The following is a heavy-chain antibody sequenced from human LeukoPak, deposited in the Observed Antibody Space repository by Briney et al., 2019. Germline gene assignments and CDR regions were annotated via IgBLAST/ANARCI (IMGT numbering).Heavy chain of an antibody. Sequence: ASVKVSCKASGYTFTSYDVNWVRQATGQGLEWMGWMNPISGDTGYALKFQGRVTMSRNTSISTAYMELSSLRSEDTAVYYCASAPNDSSGYYYGYFDYWGQGTLVTVSS. V-gene: IGHV1-8*01. J-gene: IGHJ4*02. CDR1: GYTFTSYD. CDR2: MNPISGDT. CDR3: ASAPNDSSGYYYGYFDY. D-gene: IGHD3-22*01.